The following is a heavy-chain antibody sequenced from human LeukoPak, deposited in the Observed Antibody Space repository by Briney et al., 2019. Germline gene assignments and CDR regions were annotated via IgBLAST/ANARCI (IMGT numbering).Heavy chain of an antibody. J-gene: IGHJ4*02. V-gene: IGHV4-59*08. CDR3: ARQTGSGLFILP. CDR2: IYYSGST. D-gene: IGHD3/OR15-3a*01. CDR1: GGSISSYY. Sequence: PSETLSLTCTVSGGSISSYYWSWIRQPPGKGLEWIGYIYYSGSTNYNPSLKSRVTISVDTSKNQFSLRLTSVTAADTAVYYCARQTGSGLFILPGGQGTLVTVSS.